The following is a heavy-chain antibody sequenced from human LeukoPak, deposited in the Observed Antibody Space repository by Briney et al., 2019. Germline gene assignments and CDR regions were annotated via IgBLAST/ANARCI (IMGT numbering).Heavy chain of an antibody. CDR2: IKSDGSS. CDR3: AKSISSGLAATAVGAQFDY. Sequence: PGGSLRLSCAASGFTFSSYWMHWVRQAPGKGLVWVSRIKSDGSSIYADSVKGRFTISRDNSKNTLYLQMNSLRAEDTAVYYCAKSISSGLAATAVGAQFDYWGQGTLVTVSS. J-gene: IGHJ4*02. CDR1: GFTFSSYW. D-gene: IGHD1-26*01. V-gene: IGHV3-74*01.